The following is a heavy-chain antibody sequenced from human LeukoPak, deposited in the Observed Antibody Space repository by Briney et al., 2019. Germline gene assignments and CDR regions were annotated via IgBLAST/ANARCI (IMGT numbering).Heavy chain of an antibody. CDR1: GFTFSDYY. Sequence: GSLRLSCAASGFTFSDYYMSWIRQAPGKGLEWVSYISSSGSTIYYADSVKGRFTIYRDNAKNSLYLQMNSLRAEDTAVYYCARDFVCTNGVCSYYFDYWGQGTLVTVSS. J-gene: IGHJ4*02. CDR3: ARDFVCTNGVCSYYFDY. CDR2: ISSSGSTI. V-gene: IGHV3-11*01. D-gene: IGHD2-8*01.